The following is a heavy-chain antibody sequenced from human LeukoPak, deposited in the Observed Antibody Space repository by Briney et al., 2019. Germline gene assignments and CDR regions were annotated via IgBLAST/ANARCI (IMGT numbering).Heavy chain of an antibody. Sequence: ASVKVTCKASGYTFTSYYMHWVRQAPGQGLEWMGIINPSGGSTSYAQKFQGRVTMTRDTSTSTVYMELSSLRSEDTAVYYCARDLMFFPGVYSYGPADYWGQGTLVTVSS. J-gene: IGHJ4*02. V-gene: IGHV1-46*01. D-gene: IGHD5-18*01. CDR3: ARDLMFFPGVYSYGPADY. CDR1: GYTFTSYY. CDR2: INPSGGST.